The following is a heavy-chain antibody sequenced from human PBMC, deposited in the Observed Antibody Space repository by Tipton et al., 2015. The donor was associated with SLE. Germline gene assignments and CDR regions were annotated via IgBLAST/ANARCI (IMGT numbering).Heavy chain of an antibody. CDR2: INHSGST. Sequence: TLSLTCTVTGDSIYSGSYYWNWIRQPAGKGLEWIGEINHSGSTNYNPSLKSRVTISVDTSKNQFSLNLSSVTGADTAEYYCARNTYSSGFGYFDLWGHGTLVTVSS. D-gene: IGHD6-25*01. CDR1: GDSIYSGSYY. V-gene: IGHV4-61*09. CDR3: ARNTYSSGFGYFDL. J-gene: IGHJ2*01.